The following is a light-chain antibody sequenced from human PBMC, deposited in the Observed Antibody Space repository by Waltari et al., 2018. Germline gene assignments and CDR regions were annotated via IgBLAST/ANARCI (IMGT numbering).Light chain of an antibody. CDR2: GAS. CDR1: KGISKF. J-gene: IGKJ2*01. Sequence: DIQMTQSPSSLAASVGDRVTITCRASKGISKFLAWFRQKPGKAPESLIYGASSLQSGVPSRFSGSGSGTDFTLTISSLQPEDFATYYCQQSYVTPRTFGQGTKLDIK. CDR3: QQSYVTPRT. V-gene: IGKV1-16*01.